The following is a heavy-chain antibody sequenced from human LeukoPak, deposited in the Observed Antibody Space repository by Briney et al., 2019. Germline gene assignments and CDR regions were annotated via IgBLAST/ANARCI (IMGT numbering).Heavy chain of an antibody. CDR1: GFTFSSYA. Sequence: GGSLRLSCAASGFTFSSYAMSWVRPAPGKGLEWVSAISGSGGSTYYADSVKGRFTISRDNSKNTLYLQMNSLRAEDTAVYYCARTVHCCSTSCYFDAFDIWGQGTMVTVSS. CDR3: ARTVHCCSTSCYFDAFDI. V-gene: IGHV3-23*01. D-gene: IGHD2-2*01. J-gene: IGHJ3*02. CDR2: ISGSGGST.